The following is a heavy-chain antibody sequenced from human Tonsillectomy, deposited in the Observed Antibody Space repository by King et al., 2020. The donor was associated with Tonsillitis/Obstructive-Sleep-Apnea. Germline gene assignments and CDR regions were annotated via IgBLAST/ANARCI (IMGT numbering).Heavy chain of an antibody. D-gene: IGHD4-11*01. CDR1: GYTFTNFG. CDR3: ARDYSNYVGFDY. J-gene: IGHJ4*02. Sequence: LVQSGAEVKKPGASVKLSCKASGYTFTNFGISWVRQAPGQGLEWMGWISAHNGNTHYARNLQGRVTMSTDTSTSTAYMELRSLTSDDTAVYYCARDYSNYVGFDYWGQGTLVTVSS. V-gene: IGHV1-18*01. CDR2: ISAHNGNT.